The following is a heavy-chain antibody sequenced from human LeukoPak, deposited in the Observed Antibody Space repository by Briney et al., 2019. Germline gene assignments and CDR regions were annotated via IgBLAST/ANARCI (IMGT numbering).Heavy chain of an antibody. Sequence: GGSLRPSCAASGFTFSSYAMSWVRQAPGKGLEWVSAISGSGGSTYYADSVKGRFTISRDNSKNTLYLQMNSLRAEDTAVYYCAKVLLFHRGYFDYWGQGTLVTVSS. J-gene: IGHJ4*02. CDR3: AKVLLFHRGYFDY. D-gene: IGHD2-21*02. CDR2: ISGSGGST. V-gene: IGHV3-23*01. CDR1: GFTFSSYA.